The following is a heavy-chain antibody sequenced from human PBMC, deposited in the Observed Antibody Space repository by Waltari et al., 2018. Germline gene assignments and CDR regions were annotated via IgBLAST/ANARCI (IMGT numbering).Heavy chain of an antibody. D-gene: IGHD6-6*01. CDR3: AKFEYSSSYIDY. Sequence: EVRLLVFGGGLEQPGGSLTLTYAAFGVNARRFSSTWDRQAPGKGLDWVSAISGSGGSTYYADSVKGRFTISRDNSKNTLDLQMNSLRAEDTAVYYCAKFEYSSSYIDYWGQGTLVTVSS. CDR2: ISGSGGST. V-gene: IGHV3-23*01. CDR1: GVNARRFS. J-gene: IGHJ4*02.